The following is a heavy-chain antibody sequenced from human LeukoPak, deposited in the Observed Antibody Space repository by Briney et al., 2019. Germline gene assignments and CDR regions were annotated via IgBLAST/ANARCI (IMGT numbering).Heavy chain of an antibody. CDR1: GFTLKSYE. CDR2: ISSSGSTI. J-gene: IGHJ4*02. V-gene: IGHV3-48*03. CDR3: ARVGSTAEAGNCDY. D-gene: IGHD6-13*01. Sequence: GGSVRLSYAACGFTLKSYEMKGVGQAPGKGREWVSYISSSGSTIYYADSVKGRFTISRDNAKSSLYLQMDSLRPEDTAVYYCARVGSTAEAGNCDYWGQGTLVAVSS.